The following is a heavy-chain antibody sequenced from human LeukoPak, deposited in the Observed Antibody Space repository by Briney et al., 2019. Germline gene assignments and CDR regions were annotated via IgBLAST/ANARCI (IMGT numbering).Heavy chain of an antibody. Sequence: SETLSLTCTVSGGSISSSSYYWGWIRQPPGKGLEWIGSIYYSGTTYYNPSLKSRVTISVDTSKNQFSLKLSSVTAADTAVYYCARLPMVTTSFDPWGQGTLVTVSS. J-gene: IGHJ5*02. CDR1: GGSISSSSYY. D-gene: IGHD4-17*01. V-gene: IGHV4-39*01. CDR2: IYYSGTT. CDR3: ARLPMVTTSFDP.